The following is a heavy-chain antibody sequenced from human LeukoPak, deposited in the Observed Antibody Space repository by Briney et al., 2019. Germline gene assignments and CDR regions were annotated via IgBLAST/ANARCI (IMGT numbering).Heavy chain of an antibody. D-gene: IGHD3-22*01. Sequence: GGSLRLSCPASGFTFSGSAMHWVRQASGKGLEWVGRIRSKANSYATAYAASVKGRFTISRDDSKNTAYLQMNSLKTEDTAVYYCTRLVVLLPGDSSGHRIHAFDIWGQGTMVTVSS. J-gene: IGHJ3*02. V-gene: IGHV3-73*01. CDR1: GFTFSGSA. CDR2: IRSKANSYAT. CDR3: TRLVVLLPGDSSGHRIHAFDI.